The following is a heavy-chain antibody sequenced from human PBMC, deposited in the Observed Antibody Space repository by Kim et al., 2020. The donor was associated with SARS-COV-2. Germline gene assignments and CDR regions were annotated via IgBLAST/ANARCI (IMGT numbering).Heavy chain of an antibody. D-gene: IGHD2-2*01. V-gene: IGHV3-11*05. J-gene: IGHJ6*02. CDR2: ISSSSYT. Sequence: GGSLRLSCAASGFTFSDYYMSWIRQAPGKGLEWVSYISSSSYTNYADSVKGRFTISRDNAKNSLYLQMNSLRAEDTAVYYCARDSVVVPAAIDYYYYYGMDVWGQGTTVTVSS. CDR1: GFTFSDYY. CDR3: ARDSVVVPAAIDYYYYYGMDV.